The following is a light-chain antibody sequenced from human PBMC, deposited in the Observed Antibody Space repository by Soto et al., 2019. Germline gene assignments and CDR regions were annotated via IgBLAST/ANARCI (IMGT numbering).Light chain of an antibody. CDR2: EVS. V-gene: IGLV2-14*01. J-gene: IGLJ2*01. CDR3: SSYRSDSTLV. CDR1: SSDVGGYNY. Sequence: QSALTQPASVSGSPGQSITISCTGTSSDVGGYNYVSWYQQHPGKAPKLMIYEVSNRPSGVSNRFSASKSGNTASLTISGLQAEDEADYYCSSYRSDSTLVFGGGTKVTVL.